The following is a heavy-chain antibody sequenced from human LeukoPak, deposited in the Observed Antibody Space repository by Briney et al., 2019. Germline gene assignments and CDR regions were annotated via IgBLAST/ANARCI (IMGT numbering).Heavy chain of an antibody. J-gene: IGHJ6*02. CDR3: ARVAYGEYGMDV. CDR2: IIPNSGDT. D-gene: IGHD3-10*01. CDR1: GYTXSAYY. Sequence: GASVKVSCRTSGYTXSAYYIHGVRQAPGQGLEWMGWIIPNSGDTSYAQKFQGRVTMTRDSSIRTAYMELSRLRSDDTAVYFCARVAYGEYGMDVWGQGTTVTVSS. V-gene: IGHV1-2*02.